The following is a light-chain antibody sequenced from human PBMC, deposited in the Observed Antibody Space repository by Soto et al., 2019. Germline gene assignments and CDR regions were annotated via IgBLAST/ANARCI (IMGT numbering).Light chain of an antibody. CDR1: EDINSR. CDR2: AAF. V-gene: IGKV1-12*01. CDR3: QQADSFPIT. Sequence: DIQMTQSPSSLSASVGDRVTISGGASEDINSRLAWYQQKPGNAPKLLIYAAFILQSGVPSRFSGYGSGTDFTLSISSLQPEDFATYYCQQADSFPITFGQGTRLEIK. J-gene: IGKJ5*01.